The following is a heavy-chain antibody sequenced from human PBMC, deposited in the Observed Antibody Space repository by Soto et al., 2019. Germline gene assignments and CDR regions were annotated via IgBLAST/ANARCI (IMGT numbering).Heavy chain of an antibody. CDR1: GYTFTSYD. Sequence: ASVKVSCKASGYTFTSYDINWVRQATGQGLEWMGIMNPNSGSTGYAQKFQGRVSMTRDTSTSTVYMELSSLRSEDTAVYYCARGSSGWYSNWDYWGQGMLVTVSS. D-gene: IGHD6-19*01. CDR2: MNPNSGST. CDR3: ARGSSGWYSNWDY. V-gene: IGHV1-8*01. J-gene: IGHJ4*02.